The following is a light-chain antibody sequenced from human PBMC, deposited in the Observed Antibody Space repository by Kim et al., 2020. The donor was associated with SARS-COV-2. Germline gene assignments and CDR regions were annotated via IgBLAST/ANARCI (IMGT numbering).Light chain of an antibody. CDR3: LQHTTHPLS. CDR2: ATS. CDR1: QDINGY. V-gene: IGKV1-17*03. Sequence: DIQRTQSPSAMSASVGDRVTITCRASQDINGYLAWFQQKPGKVPKRLIYATSNLQSGVPSRFSGSGSGTEFTLTISSLQPEDFATYYCLQHTTHPLSFGGGTKVDIK. J-gene: IGKJ4*01.